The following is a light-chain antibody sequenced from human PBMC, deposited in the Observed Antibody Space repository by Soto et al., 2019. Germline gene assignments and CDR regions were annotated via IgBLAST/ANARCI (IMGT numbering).Light chain of an antibody. V-gene: IGKV3-20*01. Sequence: EIVLTQSLGTLSLSPGERATLSCRASQSLTNNYLAWYQQKPGQAPRLLIYAASSRATGIPDRFSGSGSETDFTLTISRLEPEDFAVYYCQQYGSSLSVTFGGGTNVEIK. CDR1: QSLTNNY. CDR2: AAS. CDR3: QQYGSSLSVT. J-gene: IGKJ4*01.